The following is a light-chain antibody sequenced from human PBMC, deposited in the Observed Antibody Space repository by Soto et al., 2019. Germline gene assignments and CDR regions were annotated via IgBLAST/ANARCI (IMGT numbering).Light chain of an antibody. J-gene: IGKJ2*01. Sequence: EIVLTQSPGTLSLSPGERATLSCRASQSVTSDYLAWYQQKPGQAPRLLIYGISDRATGIPDRFRGSGSETDFTLTISRLEPEDFAVYFRQQYGNSHTFGQGTKLEIK. CDR3: QQYGNSHT. V-gene: IGKV3-20*01. CDR1: QSVTSDY. CDR2: GIS.